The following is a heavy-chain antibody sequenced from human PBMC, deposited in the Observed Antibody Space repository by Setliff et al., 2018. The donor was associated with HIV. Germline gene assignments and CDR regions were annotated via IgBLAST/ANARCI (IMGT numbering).Heavy chain of an antibody. D-gene: IGHD3-9*01. V-gene: IGHV3-30*03. J-gene: IGHJ4*02. CDR2: ISYDGSKK. CDR3: ARENYDILTGYYDY. CDR1: GFSFSSYW. Sequence: PGGSLRLSCAGSGFSFSSYWMTWVRQAPGKGLEWVAVISYDGSKKYYADSVKGRFTISRDNSKNTLYLQMNSLRAEDTAVYYCARENYDILTGYYDYWGQGALVTVSS.